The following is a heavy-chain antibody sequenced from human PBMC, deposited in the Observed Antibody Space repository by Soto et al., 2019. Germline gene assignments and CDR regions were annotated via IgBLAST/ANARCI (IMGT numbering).Heavy chain of an antibody. V-gene: IGHV3-30*18. D-gene: IGHD3-22*01. CDR2: ISYDGSNK. CDR1: GFTFSSYR. J-gene: IGHJ6*02. Sequence: HPGGSLRLSCAASGFTFSSYRMHWVRQAPGKGLEWVAVISYDGSNKYYADSVKGRFTISRDNSKNTLYLQMNGPRAEDTAVYYCAQDLFGYDDSSGYPSAHYGLDVWGQGTTVTVSS. CDR3: AQDLFGYDDSSGYPSAHYGLDV.